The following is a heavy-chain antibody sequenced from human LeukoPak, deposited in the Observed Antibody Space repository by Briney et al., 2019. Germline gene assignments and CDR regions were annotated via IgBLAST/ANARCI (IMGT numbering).Heavy chain of an antibody. Sequence: GGSLRLSCAASGFTFSSYAMSWVRQAPGKGLEWVSAISGSGGSTYYADSVKGRFTISRDNSKNMLYLQMNSLRAEDTAVYYCAKDQMGKYYYYYYGMDVWGQGTTVTVSS. CDR1: GFTFSSYA. CDR3: AKDQMGKYYYYYYGMDV. CDR2: ISGSGGST. D-gene: IGHD2-8*01. J-gene: IGHJ6*02. V-gene: IGHV3-23*01.